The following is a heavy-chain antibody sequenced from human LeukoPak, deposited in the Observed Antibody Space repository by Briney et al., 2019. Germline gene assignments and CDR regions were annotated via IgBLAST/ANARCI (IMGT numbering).Heavy chain of an antibody. CDR2: INSASSLT. CDR1: GLSFSGYG. J-gene: IGHJ4*02. CDR3: VRGRGSYLGFGEY. V-gene: IGHV3-48*02. D-gene: IGHD1-26*01. Sequence: GGSLRLSCAASGLSFSGYGLNWVRQAPGKGLEWISYINSASSLTQYADSVSGRFTISRDDAKNSLFLQMSSLRDDDTAVYYCVRGRGSYLGFGEYWGQGALVTVSS.